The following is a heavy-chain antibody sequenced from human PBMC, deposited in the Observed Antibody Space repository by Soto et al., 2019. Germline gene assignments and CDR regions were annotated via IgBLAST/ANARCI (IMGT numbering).Heavy chain of an antibody. CDR2: IYYGGST. CDR1: GGSISSGGYY. CDR3: ARGVYYYENSGQNAYDY. Sequence: NPSETLSLTCTVSGGSISSGGYYWSWIRQHPGKGLEWIGYIYYGGSTYYNPSLKSRATISGDTSKNQFSLKLSSVTAADTAVYYCARGVYYYENSGQNAYDYWGQGILVTVSS. D-gene: IGHD3-22*01. J-gene: IGHJ4*01. V-gene: IGHV4-31*03.